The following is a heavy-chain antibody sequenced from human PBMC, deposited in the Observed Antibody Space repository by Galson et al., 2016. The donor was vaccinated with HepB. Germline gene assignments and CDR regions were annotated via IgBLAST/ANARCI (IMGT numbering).Heavy chain of an antibody. J-gene: IGHJ6*04. CDR3: ARGLSQLVQGVITRHFYYYGMDV. CDR2: MYISGSSGST. Sequence: TLSLTCTVSGGSISSGGYYWSWVRQPAGKGLEWIGRMYISGSSGSTNYNPSLKSRVTISLDTSENQFSLTLSSVTAADTAVYFCARGLSQLVQGVITRHFYYYGMDVWGKGTTVTVSS. V-gene: IGHV4-61*02. CDR1: GGSISSGGYY. D-gene: IGHD3-10*01.